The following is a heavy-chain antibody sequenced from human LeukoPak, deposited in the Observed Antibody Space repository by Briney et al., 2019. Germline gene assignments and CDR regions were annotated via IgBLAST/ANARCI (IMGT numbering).Heavy chain of an antibody. J-gene: IGHJ3*01. CDR1: GFNFGDFA. CDR3: TRDYPASFDV. CDR2: IRSTIYGGTT. V-gene: IGHV3-49*04. Sequence: GGSLRLSCTVSGFNFGDFAMSWVRQAPGKGLQWLGFIRSTIYGGTTDYAASVKGRFTISRDDSKSIAYLQMNSLKTEDTAMYYCTRDYPASFDVWGQGTLVTVSS.